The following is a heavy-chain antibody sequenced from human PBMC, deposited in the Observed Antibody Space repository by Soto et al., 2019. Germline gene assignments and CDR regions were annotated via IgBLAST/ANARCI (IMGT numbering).Heavy chain of an antibody. V-gene: IGHV1-69*13. CDR1: GGTFSSYA. J-gene: IGHJ4*03. CDR3: VTDRLQALVPVATDY. D-gene: IGHD2-2*01. CDR2: LIPIFGTA. Sequence: ASVKVSCKASGGTFSSYAISWVRQPPGQGLEWMGGLIPIFGTANYAQKFQGRVTITADESTSTASMDLSSQRSEDTAGYYCVTDRLQALVPVATDYWDHGSLVTVSS.